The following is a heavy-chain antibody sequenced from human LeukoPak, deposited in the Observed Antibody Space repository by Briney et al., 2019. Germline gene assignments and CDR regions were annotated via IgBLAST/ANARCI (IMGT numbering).Heavy chain of an antibody. V-gene: IGHV3-23*01. Sequence: PGGSLRLSCAASGFTFSSSAMSWVRQAPGKGLDWVSTLSGSGATTYYADSVKGRFAISRDISKNTLYLQMNRLRAEDTAIYYCAKAITMVMIMGFDYWGQGTLVTVSS. D-gene: IGHD3-10*01. CDR1: GFTFSSSA. CDR2: LSGSGATT. CDR3: AKAITMVMIMGFDY. J-gene: IGHJ4*02.